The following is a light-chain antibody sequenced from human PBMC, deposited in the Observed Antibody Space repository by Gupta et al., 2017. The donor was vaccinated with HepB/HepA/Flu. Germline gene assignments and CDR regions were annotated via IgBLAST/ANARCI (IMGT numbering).Light chain of an antibody. V-gene: IGKV1-39*01. CDR1: QSISNY. CDR2: AAS. J-gene: IGKJ1*01. CDR3: QQDYNIPWT. Sequence: IQMHKSPSSLSASVGDRVTITCRASQSISNYLNWYQQKPGKAPKLLIYAASSLQSGVPSRFSGSGSGTDFTFTISSLQPEDFATYYCQQDYNIPWTFGQGTKVEIK.